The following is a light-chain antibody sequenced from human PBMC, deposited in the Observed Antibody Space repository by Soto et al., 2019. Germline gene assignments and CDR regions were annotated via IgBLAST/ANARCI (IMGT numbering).Light chain of an antibody. CDR2: AAS. V-gene: IGKV1-12*01. CDR1: QGFSTW. J-gene: IGKJ4*01. CDR3: QQATSFPLT. Sequence: DIQMTQFPSSVSAPVGDTVTITCRASQGFSTWLAWYQQKPGKAPKHLIYAASNLQSGVPSRFSGRQSGTDFSLTISSLQVEDIATYFCQQATSFPLTFGGGTSVEI.